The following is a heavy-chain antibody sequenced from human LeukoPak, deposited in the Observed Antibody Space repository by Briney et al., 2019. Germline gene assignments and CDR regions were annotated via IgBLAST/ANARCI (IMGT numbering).Heavy chain of an antibody. CDR1: GFTFSSYG. Sequence: GGSLRLSCAASGFTFSSYGMHWVRQAPGKGLEWVAVIWYDGSNKYYADSVKGRFTISRDNSKNTLYLQMNSLGAEDTAVYYCARDLFSDYWNDNYWGQGTLVTVSS. CDR2: IWYDGSNK. CDR3: ARDLFSDYWNDNY. J-gene: IGHJ4*02. V-gene: IGHV3-33*01. D-gene: IGHD1-1*01.